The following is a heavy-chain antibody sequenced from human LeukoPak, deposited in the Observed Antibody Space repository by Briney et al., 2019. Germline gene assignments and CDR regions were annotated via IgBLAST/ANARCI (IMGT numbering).Heavy chain of an antibody. CDR1: GFIVSGDF. CDR2: IYSDGST. J-gene: IGHJ6*02. V-gene: IGHV3-66*01. D-gene: IGHD3-22*01. CDR3: ARERRSSGYYYSYYYYGMDV. Sequence: GGSLRLSCAASGFIVSGDFMSWVRQAPGKGLERVSVIYSDGSTYYADSVKGRFTISRDNAKNSLYLQMNSLRAEDTAVYYCARERRSSGYYYSYYYYGMDVWGQGTTVTVSS.